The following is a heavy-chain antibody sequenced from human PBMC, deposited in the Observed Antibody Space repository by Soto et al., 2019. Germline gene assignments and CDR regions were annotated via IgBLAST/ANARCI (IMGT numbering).Heavy chain of an antibody. CDR1: GFTFSSYS. D-gene: IGHD6-6*01. V-gene: IGHV3-21*01. J-gene: IGHJ3*02. Sequence: EVQLVESGGGLVKPGGSLRLSCAASGFTFSSYSMNWVRQAPGKGLEWVSAISSSSSYIYYSDSVKRRFTITRDNAKNSLYLQRKSLRAEDTAVYYWAREHIAACRRNKHDAFAICGQGTMVTVSS. CDR3: AREHIAACRRNKHDAFAI. CDR2: ISSSSSYI.